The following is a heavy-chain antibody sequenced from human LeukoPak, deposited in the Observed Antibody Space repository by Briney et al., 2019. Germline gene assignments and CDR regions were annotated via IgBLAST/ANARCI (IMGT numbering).Heavy chain of an antibody. V-gene: IGHV4-59*01. Sequence: SETLSLTCTGSGGSISSYYWSWIRQPPGKGLEWIGYIYYSGSTNYNPSLKSRVTISVDTSKNQFSLKLSSVTAADTAVYYCARETSSHTYYYDSSGYWDAFDIWGQGTMVTVSS. CDR3: ARETSSHTYYYDSSGYWDAFDI. D-gene: IGHD3-22*01. CDR2: IYYSGST. CDR1: GGSISSYY. J-gene: IGHJ3*02.